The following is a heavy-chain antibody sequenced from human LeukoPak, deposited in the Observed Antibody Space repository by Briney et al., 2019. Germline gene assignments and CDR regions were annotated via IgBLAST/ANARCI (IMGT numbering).Heavy chain of an antibody. Sequence: PGGSLRLSCAASGFTFSSCDMHWVRQATGKGLEWVSAIGTAGDTYYPGSVKGRFTISRENAKNSLYLQMNSLRAGDTAVYYCARGSVAGTKGDWFDPWGQGTLVTVSS. V-gene: IGHV3-13*01. CDR2: IGTAGDT. CDR1: GFTFSSCD. D-gene: IGHD6-19*01. J-gene: IGHJ5*02. CDR3: ARGSVAGTKGDWFDP.